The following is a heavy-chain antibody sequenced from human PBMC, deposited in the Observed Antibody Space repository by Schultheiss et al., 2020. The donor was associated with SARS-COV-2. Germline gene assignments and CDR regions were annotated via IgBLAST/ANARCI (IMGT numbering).Heavy chain of an antibody. J-gene: IGHJ3*02. V-gene: IGHV5-51*01. D-gene: IGHD3-10*01. CDR2: IYPGDSDT. CDR1: GYSFTSYW. CDR3: ARYRRGDAFDI. Sequence: GESLKISCQGSGYSFTSYWIVWVRQMPGKGLEWMGIIYPGDSDTRYSPSFQGQVTISADKSISTAYLQWSSLKASDTAIYYCARYRRGDAFDIWGQGTMVTVSS.